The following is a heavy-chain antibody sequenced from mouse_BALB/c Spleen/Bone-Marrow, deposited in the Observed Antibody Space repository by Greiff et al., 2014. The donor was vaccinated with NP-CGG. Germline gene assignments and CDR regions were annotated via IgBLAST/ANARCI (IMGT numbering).Heavy chain of an antibody. CDR1: GYTFTTYT. CDR3: AREARTGAWFAY. J-gene: IGHJ3*01. Sequence: QVHVKQSGAELARPGTSVKMSCKASGYTFTTYTIQWVKRRPGQGLEWIGYIVPSSGYTDYNRKFKDKTSLTADKSSNTAYIQLSSLTSADSAVYYCAREARTGAWFAYWGQGTLVTVSA. CDR2: IVPSSGYT. V-gene: IGHV1-4*02. D-gene: IGHD4-1*01.